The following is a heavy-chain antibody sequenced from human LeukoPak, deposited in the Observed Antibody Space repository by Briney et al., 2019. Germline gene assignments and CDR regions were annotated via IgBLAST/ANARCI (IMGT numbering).Heavy chain of an antibody. D-gene: IGHD3-3*01. CDR1: GYTFTSYG. CDR2: ISAYNGKT. J-gene: IGHJ5*02. CDR3: ARDHAGWYDFWSAPGVWFDP. V-gene: IGHV1-18*01. Sequence: ASVKVSCKASGYTFTSYGISWVRQAPGQGLEWMGWISAYNGKTNYAQKLQGRVTMTTDTSTSTAYMELRSLRSDDTAVYYYARDHAGWYDFWSAPGVWFDPWGQGTLVTVSS.